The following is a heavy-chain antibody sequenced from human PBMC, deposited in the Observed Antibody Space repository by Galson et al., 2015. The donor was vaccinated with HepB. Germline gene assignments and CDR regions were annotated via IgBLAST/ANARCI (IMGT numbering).Heavy chain of an antibody. CDR1: GFTFSDYY. J-gene: IGHJ4*02. V-gene: IGHV3-11*06. CDR3: ARVADADYGDHTHFDF. CDR2: ISHSTLYT. D-gene: IGHD4-17*01. Sequence: SLRLSCAASGFTFSDYYMSWIRQAPGKGLEWLSYISHSTLYTNYADSVTGRFTISRDNAKNSLFLQINSLRAEDTAVYYCARVADADYGDHTHFDFWGQGVLVTVSS.